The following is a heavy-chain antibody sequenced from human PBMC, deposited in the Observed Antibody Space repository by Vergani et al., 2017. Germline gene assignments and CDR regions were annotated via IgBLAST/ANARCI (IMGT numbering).Heavy chain of an antibody. CDR3: ARGSRAEGGSGPDK. Sequence: QVQLQESGPGLVKPSQTLSLTCAVSGGSISTNNWWSWVRQPPGKGLEWIGEIYHSGTTNYNPSFKNRVTMSVDTSKNQFSLKLNSVTAADTAVYYCARGSRAEGGSGPDKWGQGTLVTVSS. V-gene: IGHV4-4*02. J-gene: IGHJ4*02. D-gene: IGHD6-13*01. CDR1: GGSISTNNW. CDR2: IYHSGTT.